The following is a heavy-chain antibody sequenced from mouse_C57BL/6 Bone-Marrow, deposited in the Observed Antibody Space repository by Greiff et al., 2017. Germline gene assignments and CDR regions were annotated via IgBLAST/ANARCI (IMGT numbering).Heavy chain of an antibody. D-gene: IGHD1-1*01. CDR3: ARSYGSSYLYYYAMDY. CDR2: IWSGGST. V-gene: IGHV2-2*01. Sequence: VQLQQSGPGLVQPSQSLSITCTVSGFSLTSYGVHWVRQSPGKGLEWLGVIWSGGSTDYNAAFISRLSISKDNSKSQVFFKMNSLQADDTAIYYCARSYGSSYLYYYAMDYWGQGTSVTVSS. CDR1: GFSLTSYG. J-gene: IGHJ4*01.